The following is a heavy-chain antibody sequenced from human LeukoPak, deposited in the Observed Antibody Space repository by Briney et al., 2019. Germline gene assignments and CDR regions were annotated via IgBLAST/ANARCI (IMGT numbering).Heavy chain of an antibody. CDR3: ARQLGYCSSTSCYADKVDY. J-gene: IGHJ4*02. Sequence: SETLSLTCTVSGGSISSSSYYWGWIRQPPGKGLEWIGSIYYSGSTYYNPSLKSRVTISVDTSKNQFSPKLSSVTAADTAVYYCARQLGYCSSTSCYADKVDYWGQRTLVTVSS. CDR1: GGSISSSSYY. V-gene: IGHV4-39*01. CDR2: IYYSGST. D-gene: IGHD2-2*01.